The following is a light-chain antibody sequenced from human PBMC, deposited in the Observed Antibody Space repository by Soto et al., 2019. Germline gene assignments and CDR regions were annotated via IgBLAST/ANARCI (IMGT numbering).Light chain of an antibody. CDR1: QSVSSSY. V-gene: IGKV3-20*01. Sequence: EIVLTQSPGTLSLSPGERATLSCRASQSVSSSYLAWYQQKPGQAPRLLIYGASSRATGIPDRFSGSGSGTDFTLTISRLEPEDFAVYYCQQYGSSPPRITFGQGTPLEIK. J-gene: IGKJ5*01. CDR2: GAS. CDR3: QQYGSSPPRIT.